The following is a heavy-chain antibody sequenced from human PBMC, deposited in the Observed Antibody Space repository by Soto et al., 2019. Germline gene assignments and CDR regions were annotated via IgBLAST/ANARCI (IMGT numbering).Heavy chain of an antibody. CDR3: AREVSSFGYKHFDS. V-gene: IGHV4-59*01. D-gene: IGHD3-16*01. J-gene: IGHJ4*02. CDR2: IYYTGTT. Sequence: PSETLSLTCSVSGTSIRGYYWTWIRQPPGKGLEWIGYIYYTGTTKYNPSLKSRVTISVHTSKNQFSLGLNSVTAADTAVYYCAREVSSFGYKHFDSLGQGALVTVSS. CDR1: GTSIRGYY.